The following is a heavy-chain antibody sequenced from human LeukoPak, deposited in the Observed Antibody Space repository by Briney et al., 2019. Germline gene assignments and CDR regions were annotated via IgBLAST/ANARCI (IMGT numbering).Heavy chain of an antibody. CDR3: AKDLSSSWFEGLDN. J-gene: IGHJ4*02. CDR2: IWNDGSNK. CDR1: GFTFSSYA. D-gene: IGHD6-13*01. V-gene: IGHV3-33*06. Sequence: GGSLRLSCAAYGFTFSSYAMSWVRQAPGKGLEWVAVIWNDGSNKHYADSVKGRFTISRDNSKNTLDLQMNSLRAEDTAVYYCAKDLSSSWFEGLDNWGQGTLVTVSS.